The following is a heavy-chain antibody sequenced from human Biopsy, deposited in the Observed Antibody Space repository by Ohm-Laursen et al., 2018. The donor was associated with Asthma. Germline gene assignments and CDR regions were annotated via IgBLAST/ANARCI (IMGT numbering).Heavy chain of an antibody. J-gene: IGHJ5*02. CDR2: IKHDGSEK. V-gene: IGHV3-7*03. Sequence: SLRLSCAAPGFTFGDYWMSWVRQVPGKGLEWVANIKHDGSEKNHVDSLKGRFTISRDNSKNTLYLQMNSLRAEDTAVYYCAKAERYFDWYWFDPWGQGTLVTVSS. CDR1: GFTFGDYW. CDR3: AKAERYFDWYWFDP. D-gene: IGHD3-9*01.